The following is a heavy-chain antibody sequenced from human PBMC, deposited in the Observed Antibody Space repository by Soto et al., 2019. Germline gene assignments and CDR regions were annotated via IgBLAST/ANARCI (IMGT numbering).Heavy chain of an antibody. V-gene: IGHV3-48*02. CDR3: ARDSPPGSHFDY. CDR2: ISSSSSTI. J-gene: IGHJ4*02. CDR1: EFTFSSYS. D-gene: IGHD6-25*01. Sequence: EAQLVESGGGLVQPGGSLRLSCAASEFTFSSYSMNWVPQAPGKGLEWISYISSSSSTIYYADSVRGQFTISRDNAKNSLYPQTNSLRDEDTAVYYCARDSPPGSHFDYWGQGTLVTVSS.